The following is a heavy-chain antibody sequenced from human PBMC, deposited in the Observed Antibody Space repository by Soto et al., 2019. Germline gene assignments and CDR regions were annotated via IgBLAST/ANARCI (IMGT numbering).Heavy chain of an antibody. D-gene: IGHD3-10*01. J-gene: IGHJ6*02. Sequence: QVQLVESGGGVVQPGRSLRLSCAASGFTFSSYGMHWVRQAPGKGLEWVAVIWYDGSNKYYADSVKGRVTISRDNSKNTLYLHMNSLSAEDTAVYYCARDRVGYYYGMDVWGQGTTVTVSS. CDR1: GFTFSSYG. CDR3: ARDRVGYYYGMDV. CDR2: IWYDGSNK. V-gene: IGHV3-33*01.